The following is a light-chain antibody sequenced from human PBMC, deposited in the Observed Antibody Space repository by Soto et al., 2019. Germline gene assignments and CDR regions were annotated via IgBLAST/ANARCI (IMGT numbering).Light chain of an antibody. J-gene: IGKJ2*01. CDR3: QQYLGSPPGYS. CDR1: QSVSSTH. Sequence: EIVLTQSPGTLSLSPGDRATLSCRASQSVSSTHLAWYQQKPGQAPGLLIYGASSRATGIPDRFSGSGSGTDFTLTISRLEPEDFAVYYCQQYLGSPPGYSFGQGTKLEIK. CDR2: GAS. V-gene: IGKV3-20*01.